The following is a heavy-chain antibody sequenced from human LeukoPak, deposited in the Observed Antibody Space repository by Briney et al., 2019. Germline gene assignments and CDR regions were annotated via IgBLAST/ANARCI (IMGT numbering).Heavy chain of an antibody. CDR3: AKDRDDYDSSGSNWFDP. CDR2: ISGSGGST. CDR1: GFTFSSYA. Sequence: GGSLRLSCAASGFTFSSYAMSWVRQAPGKGLEWVSAISGSGGSTYYADSVKGRFTISRDNSKNTLYLQMNSLGAEDTAVYYCAKDRDDYDSSGSNWFDPWGQGTLVTVSS. J-gene: IGHJ5*02. V-gene: IGHV3-23*01. D-gene: IGHD3-22*01.